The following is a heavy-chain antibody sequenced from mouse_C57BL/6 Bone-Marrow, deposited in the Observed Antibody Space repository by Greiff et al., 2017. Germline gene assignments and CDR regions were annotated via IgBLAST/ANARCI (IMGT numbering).Heavy chain of an antibody. Sequence: EVKVVESGGGLVKPGGSLKLSCAASGFTFSSYAMSWVRQTPEKRLEWVATISDGGSYTYYPDNVKGRFTISRDNAKNNLYLQMSHLKSEDTAMYYCARESMITIDYWGQGTTLTVSS. V-gene: IGHV5-4*01. J-gene: IGHJ2*01. CDR2: ISDGGSYT. CDR1: GFTFSSYA. D-gene: IGHD2-4*01. CDR3: ARESMITIDY.